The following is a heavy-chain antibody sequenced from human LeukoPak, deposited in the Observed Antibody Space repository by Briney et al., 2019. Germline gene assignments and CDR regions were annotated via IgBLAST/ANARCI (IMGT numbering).Heavy chain of an antibody. Sequence: ASVKVSCKASGYTFTSYYMHWVRHPPGQGLEWMGIINPSGGSTSYAQKFQGRVTMTRDTSTSTVYMELRRLRSEDTAVYYCARSPPCSSTSPSSALCYYYGMDVWGQGTTVTVSS. D-gene: IGHD2-2*01. CDR1: GYTFTSYY. CDR2: INPSGGST. J-gene: IGHJ6*02. V-gene: IGHV1-46*01. CDR3: ARSPPCSSTSPSSALCYYYGMDV.